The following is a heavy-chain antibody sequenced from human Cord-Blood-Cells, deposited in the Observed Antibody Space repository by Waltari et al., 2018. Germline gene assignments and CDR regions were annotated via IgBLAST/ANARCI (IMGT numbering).Heavy chain of an antibody. Sequence: LEWIGEINHSGSTNYNPSLKSRVTISVDTSKNQFSLKLSSVTAADTAVYYCARGGGYYYDSSGYYYYYGMDVWGQGTTVTVSS. J-gene: IGHJ6*02. V-gene: IGHV4-34*01. CDR2: INHSGST. CDR3: ARGGGYYYDSSGYYYYYGMDV. D-gene: IGHD3-22*01.